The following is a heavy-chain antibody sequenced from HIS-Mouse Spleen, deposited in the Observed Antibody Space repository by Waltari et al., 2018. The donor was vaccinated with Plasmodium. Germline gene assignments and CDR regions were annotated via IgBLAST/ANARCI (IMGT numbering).Heavy chain of an antibody. CDR1: GFTFSSYW. CDR3: ASSWYWYFDL. CDR2: IKQDGSEK. D-gene: IGHD6-13*01. V-gene: IGHV3-7*01. J-gene: IGHJ2*01. Sequence: EVQLVESGGGLVQPGGSLRLSCAASGFTFSSYWMSWVRQAPGKGLEWVANIKQDGSEKYYVDAVKGRFTISRDNATNSLYLQMNRLRAEDTAVYYCASSWYWYFDLWGRGTLVTVSS.